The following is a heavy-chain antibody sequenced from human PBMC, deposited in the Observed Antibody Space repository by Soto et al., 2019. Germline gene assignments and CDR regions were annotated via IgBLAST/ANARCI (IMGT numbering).Heavy chain of an antibody. CDR2: INHSGST. D-gene: IGHD3-16*01. CDR1: GGSFSGYY. CDR3: ARGMGAENTFYYYYGMDV. Sequence: PSETLSLTCAVYGGSFSGYYWSWIRQPPGKGLEWIGEINHSGSTNYNPSLKSRVTISVDTSKNQFSLKLSSVTAADTAVYYCARGMGAENTFYYYYGMDVWGQGTTVTVS. V-gene: IGHV4-34*01. J-gene: IGHJ6*02.